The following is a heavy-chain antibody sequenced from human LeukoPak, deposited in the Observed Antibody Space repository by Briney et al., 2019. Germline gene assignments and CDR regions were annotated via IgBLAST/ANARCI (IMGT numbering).Heavy chain of an antibody. J-gene: IGHJ6*03. D-gene: IGHD3-10*01. CDR3: ARDQRWFGAYYMDV. CDR2: INTNTGNP. CDR1: GYTFTSYY. V-gene: IGHV7-4-1*02. Sequence: ASVKVSCKASGYTFTSYYMHWVRQAPGQGLEWMGWINTNTGNPTYAQGFTGRFVFSLDTSVSTAYLQISSLKAEDTAVYYCARDQRWFGAYYMDVWGKGTTVTVSS.